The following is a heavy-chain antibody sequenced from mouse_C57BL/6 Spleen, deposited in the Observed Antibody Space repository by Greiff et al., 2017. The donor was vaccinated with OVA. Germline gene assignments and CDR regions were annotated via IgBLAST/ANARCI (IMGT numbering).Heavy chain of an antibody. CDR2: INPNNGGT. J-gene: IGHJ4*01. V-gene: IGHV1-26*01. CDR3: ARRVTYYSNAMDY. D-gene: IGHD2-5*01. Sequence: EVQLQQSGPELVKPGASVKISCKASGYTFTDYYMNWVKQSHGKSLEWIGDINPNNGGTSYNQKFKGKATLTVDKSSSTAYMELRSLTSEDSAVYYCARRVTYYSNAMDYWGQGTSVTVSS. CDR1: GYTFTDYY.